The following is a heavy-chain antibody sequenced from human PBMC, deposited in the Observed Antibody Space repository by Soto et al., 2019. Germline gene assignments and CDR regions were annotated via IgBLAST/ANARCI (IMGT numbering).Heavy chain of an antibody. J-gene: IGHJ3*02. D-gene: IGHD4-4*01. CDR1: GFTLSSNG. CDR2: IWYDGSDK. Sequence: GGSLRLSCAASGFTLSSNGMHWVRQAPGKGLEWVAFIWYDGSDKYYADSVKGRFTISRDNSKNTLYLQMDSLRAEDTAVYYCARDRYPNYPPDAFDIWGQGTLVTVSS. CDR3: ARDRYPNYPPDAFDI. V-gene: IGHV3-33*01.